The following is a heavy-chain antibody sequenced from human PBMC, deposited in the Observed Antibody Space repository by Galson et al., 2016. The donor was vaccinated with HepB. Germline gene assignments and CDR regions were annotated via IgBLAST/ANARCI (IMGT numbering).Heavy chain of an antibody. J-gene: IGHJ4*02. CDR2: IYPGDSDT. CDR1: GYSFTNYW. V-gene: IGHV5-51*01. D-gene: IGHD4-23*01. CDR3: ARHLGPTTVASPDFDY. Sequence: QSGAEVTKPGESLKISCKGSGYSFTNYWIAWVRQLPGKGLEWMGIIYPGDSDTRYSPSFKGQVTISADKSINTAYLQWSSLKASATAMYLCARHLGPTTVASPDFDYWGQGTLVTVPS.